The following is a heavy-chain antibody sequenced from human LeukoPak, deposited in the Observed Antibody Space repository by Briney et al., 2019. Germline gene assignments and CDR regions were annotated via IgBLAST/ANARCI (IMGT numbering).Heavy chain of an antibody. Sequence: GASVKVSCEASGYTFTGYYMHWVRQAPGQGLEWMGWINPNSGGTNYAQKFQGRVTMTRDMSTGTVYLELSSLRFDDTAVYYCARGHGSGSTNWFDPWGQGTLVTVSS. V-gene: IGHV1-2*02. J-gene: IGHJ5*02. CDR3: ARGHGSGSTNWFDP. CDR2: INPNSGGT. D-gene: IGHD3-10*01. CDR1: GYTFTGYY.